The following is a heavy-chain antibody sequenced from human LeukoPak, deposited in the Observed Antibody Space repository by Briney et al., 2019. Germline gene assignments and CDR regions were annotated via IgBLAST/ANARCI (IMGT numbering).Heavy chain of an antibody. CDR3: ARDRCSGARCYGFSWFDP. Sequence: SETLSLTCTVSGGSINSYYWSWIRQPAGQGLEWIGRLCSNGTTNYNPSLRSRVIMSLDTSRNQLSLILSSVTAADTAFYYCARDRCSGARCYGFSWFDPWGQGTLVTVSS. CDR1: GGSINSYY. CDR2: LCSNGTT. J-gene: IGHJ5*02. V-gene: IGHV4-4*07. D-gene: IGHD2-15*01.